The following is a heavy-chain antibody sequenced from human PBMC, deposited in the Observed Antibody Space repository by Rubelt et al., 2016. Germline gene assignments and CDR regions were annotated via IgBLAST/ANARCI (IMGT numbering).Heavy chain of an antibody. J-gene: IGHJ4*02. CDR1: GGSFSGYY. D-gene: IGHD3-3*01. CDR3: ARVASFGVVIHYYFDY. V-gene: IGHV4-34*01. Sequence: QVQLQQWGAGLLKPSETLSLTCAVYGGSFSGYYWSWIRQPPGKGLEWIGEINHSGSTNYNPSLKSRVTISVTTSKNPFSLELSSVTAADTAVYYWARVASFGVVIHYYFDYWGQGTLVTVSS. CDR2: INHSGST.